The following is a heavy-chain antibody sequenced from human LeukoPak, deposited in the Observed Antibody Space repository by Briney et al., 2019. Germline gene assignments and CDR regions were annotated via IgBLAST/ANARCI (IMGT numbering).Heavy chain of an antibody. D-gene: IGHD6-13*01. Sequence: GGSLRLSCAASGFIFSSHNMNWVRQSPGKGLEWVSSISSSSSYIYYADSVKGRFTISRDNAKNSLYLQMNSLRAEDTALYYCAKDIFTGIAAAGAIDYWGQGTLVTVSS. V-gene: IGHV3-21*04. CDR3: AKDIFTGIAAAGAIDY. CDR2: ISSSSSYI. CDR1: GFIFSSHN. J-gene: IGHJ4*02.